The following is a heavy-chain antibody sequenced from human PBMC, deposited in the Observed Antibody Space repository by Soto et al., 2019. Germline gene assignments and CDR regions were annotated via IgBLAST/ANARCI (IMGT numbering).Heavy chain of an antibody. V-gene: IGHV1-18*01. CDR3: ASGEDSYGSGSTTPFAY. CDR2: ISAYNGNT. D-gene: IGHD3-10*01. Sequence: QVQLVQSGAEVKKPGASVKVSFKASGYTFTSYGISWVRQAPGQGLEWMGLISAYNGNTNDAQKLQGRVTMTTDTATSTAYMELRSLRSDDTAVYYCASGEDSYGSGSTTPFAYWGDGTLVTVSS. J-gene: IGHJ4*01. CDR1: GYTFTSYG.